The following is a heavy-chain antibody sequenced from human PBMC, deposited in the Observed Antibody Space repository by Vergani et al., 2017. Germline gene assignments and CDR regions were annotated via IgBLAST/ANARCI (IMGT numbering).Heavy chain of an antibody. V-gene: IGHV3-48*03. J-gene: IGHJ4*02. CDR3: ATLPGVVVVVAAAGSYDY. CDR1: GFTFSSYE. Sequence: EVQLVESGGGLVQPGGSLRLSCAASGFTFSSYEMNWVRQAPGKGLEWVSYISSSGSTIYYADSVKGRFTISRDNAKNSLYLQMNSLRAEDTAVYYCATLPGVVVVVAAAGSYDYWGQGTLVTGSS. D-gene: IGHD2-15*01. CDR2: ISSSGSTI.